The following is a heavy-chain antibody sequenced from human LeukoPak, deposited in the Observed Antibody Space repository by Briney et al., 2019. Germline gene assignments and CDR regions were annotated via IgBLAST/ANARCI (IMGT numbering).Heavy chain of an antibody. D-gene: IGHD3-16*02. Sequence: GGSLRLSCAASGFTFSSYSMNWVRQAPGKGLEWVSYISSSSSTIYYADSVKGRFTISRDNAKNSLYLQINSLRAEDTAVYYCARDLYDYVWGSYHAVNYFDYWGQGTLVTVSS. CDR3: ARDLYDYVWGSYHAVNYFDY. CDR2: ISSSSSTI. CDR1: GFTFSSYS. V-gene: IGHV3-48*01. J-gene: IGHJ4*02.